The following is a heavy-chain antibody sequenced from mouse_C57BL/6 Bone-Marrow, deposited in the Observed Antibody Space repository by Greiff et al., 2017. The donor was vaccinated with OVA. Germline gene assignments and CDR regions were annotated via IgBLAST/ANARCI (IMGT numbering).Heavy chain of an antibody. Sequence: VQLQQSGPVLVKPGASVKMSCKASGYTFTDYYMNWVKQSHGKSLEWIGVINPYNGGTSYNQKFKGKATLTVDKSSSTAYMELNSLTSEDSAVYYCARSSPSSSAFDYWGQGTTLTVSS. D-gene: IGHD1-2*01. J-gene: IGHJ2*01. CDR3: ARSSPSSSAFDY. V-gene: IGHV1-19*01. CDR1: GYTFTDYY. CDR2: INPYNGGT.